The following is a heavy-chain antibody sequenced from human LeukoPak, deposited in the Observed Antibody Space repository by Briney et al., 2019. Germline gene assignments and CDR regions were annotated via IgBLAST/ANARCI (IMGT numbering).Heavy chain of an antibody. CDR1: GFTFSSYW. J-gene: IGHJ6*03. Sequence: GGSLRLSCAASGFTFSSYWMHWVRQAPGKGLVWVSRINSDGSSTTYADSVKGRFTISRDSAKNTLYMQTNSLRAEDTAVYYCARSAPAGFSYYYYYMDVWGKGTTVTISS. CDR2: INSDGSST. D-gene: IGHD6-13*01. CDR3: ARSAPAGFSYYYYYMDV. V-gene: IGHV3-74*01.